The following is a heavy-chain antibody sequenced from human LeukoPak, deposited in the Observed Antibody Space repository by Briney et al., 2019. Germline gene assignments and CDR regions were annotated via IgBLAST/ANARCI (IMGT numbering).Heavy chain of an antibody. CDR2: INHSGST. CDR1: SGSFSGYY. Sequence: PSETLSLTCAVYSGSFSGYYWSWIRQPPGKGLEWIGEINHSGSTNYNPSLKSRVTISVDTSKNQFSLKLSSVTAADTAVYYCARGASSFDPWGQGTLVTVSS. J-gene: IGHJ5*02. CDR3: ARGASSFDP. V-gene: IGHV4-34*01. D-gene: IGHD2-2*01.